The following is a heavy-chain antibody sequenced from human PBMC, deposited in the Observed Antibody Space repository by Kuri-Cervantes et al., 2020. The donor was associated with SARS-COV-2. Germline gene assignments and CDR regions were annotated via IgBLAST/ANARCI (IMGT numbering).Heavy chain of an antibody. CDR2: IKSKTDGGTT. CDR1: GFTFSNAW. V-gene: IGHV3-15*01. Sequence: GESLEISCAASGFTFSNAWMSWVRQAPGKGLEWVGRIKSKTDGGTTDYAAPVKGRFTISRDDSKNTLYLQMNSLRAEDTAVYYCARDRGIVVVPAAIWFDPWGQGTLVTVSS. J-gene: IGHJ5*02. D-gene: IGHD2-2*01. CDR3: ARDRGIVVVPAAIWFDP.